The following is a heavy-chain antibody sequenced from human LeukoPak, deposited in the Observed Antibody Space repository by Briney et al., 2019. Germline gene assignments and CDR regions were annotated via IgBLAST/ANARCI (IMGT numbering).Heavy chain of an antibody. CDR2: ISGSGGNT. CDR3: AKKYGDYGYFDY. D-gene: IGHD4-17*01. V-gene: IGHV3-23*01. CDR1: GFTFSSYA. J-gene: IGHJ4*02. Sequence: GGSLRLSCAASGFTFSSYAMNWVRQAPGKGLEWVSAISGSGGNTYYADSVKGRFTISRDNSKNTLYLQMNSLRAEDTAVYYCAKKYGDYGYFDYWGQGTLVTVSS.